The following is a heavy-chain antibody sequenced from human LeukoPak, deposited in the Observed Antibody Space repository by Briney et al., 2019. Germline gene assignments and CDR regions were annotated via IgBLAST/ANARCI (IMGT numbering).Heavy chain of an antibody. V-gene: IGHV3-33*03. J-gene: IGHJ4*02. CDR3: AGEEGIDY. CDR2: IWNDGSNT. CDR1: GFIFSNYG. Sequence: PGGSLRLSCAASGFIFSNYGIHWVRQAPGKGLEWVALIWNDGSNTHYVDSVKGRFTISRDNAKNSLYLQMNSLRAEDTAVYYCAGEEGIDYWGQGTLVTGSS. D-gene: IGHD3-10*01.